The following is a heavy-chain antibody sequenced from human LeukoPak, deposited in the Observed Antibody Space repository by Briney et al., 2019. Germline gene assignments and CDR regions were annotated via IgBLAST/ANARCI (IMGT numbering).Heavy chain of an antibody. Sequence: PSETLCLACTVSGVSISSYYWSWIRQPPGMGLEWVGYIYYSGSTNYNPSLKSRVTISADTSKNQFSLKLSSVTAADRAVYYCARVGSGSGSYYPPYFDYWGQGTLVTVSS. J-gene: IGHJ4*02. CDR2: IYYSGST. CDR1: GVSISSYY. V-gene: IGHV4-59*01. CDR3: ARVGSGSGSYYPPYFDY. D-gene: IGHD3-10*01.